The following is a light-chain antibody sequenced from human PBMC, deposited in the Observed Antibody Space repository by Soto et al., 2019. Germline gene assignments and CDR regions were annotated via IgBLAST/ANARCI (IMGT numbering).Light chain of an antibody. CDR3: FLYATGTSYV. CDR1: SIDVGGYNY. J-gene: IGLJ1*01. Sequence: ETGALSRIPGYACTKYCTGTSIDVGGYNYVPWYQLHPGKSPKPMVYEVSNRPSGVSNRFSCSKSGTTASLTISGLQAEDEADYYCFLYATGTSYV. V-gene: IGLV2-14*01. CDR2: EVS.